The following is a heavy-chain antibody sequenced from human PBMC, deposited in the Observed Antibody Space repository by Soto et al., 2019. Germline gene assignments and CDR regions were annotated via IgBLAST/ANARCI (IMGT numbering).Heavy chain of an antibody. CDR3: ARGLPDYDYIWGSYRYTPVYFDY. CDR1: GGSFSGYY. CDR2: INHSGRT. V-gene: IGHV4-34*01. J-gene: IGHJ4*02. Sequence: QVQLQQWGAGLLKPSETLSLTCAVYGGSFSGYYWSWIRQPPGRGLEWIGEINHSGRTNYNPSLKLLVGISVDTSKYHFSLTLCSVTAADTAVYYCARGLPDYDYIWGSYRYTPVYFDYWGQGTLVTVSS. D-gene: IGHD3-16*02.